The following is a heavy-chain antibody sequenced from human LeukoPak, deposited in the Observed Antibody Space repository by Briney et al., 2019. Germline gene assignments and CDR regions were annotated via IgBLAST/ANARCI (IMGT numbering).Heavy chain of an antibody. CDR2: ISSSGNTI. V-gene: IGHV3-48*02. CDR1: GFTFSTYS. D-gene: IGHD4-23*01. J-gene: IGHJ4*02. Sequence: PGGSLRLFCAASGFTFSTYSMNWVRQAPGKGLEWVSYISSSGNTIYYADSVKGRFTISRDNAKNSLYLQVNSLRDEDTAVYYCAREGPVVRGSEVDYWGQGTLVTVSS. CDR3: AREGPVVRGSEVDY.